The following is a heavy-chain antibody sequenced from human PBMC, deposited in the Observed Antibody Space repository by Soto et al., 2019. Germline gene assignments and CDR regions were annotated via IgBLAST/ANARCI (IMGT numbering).Heavy chain of an antibody. CDR1: GFTFSSYG. V-gene: IGHV3-30*18. CDR3: AKEDSSSWHYYYGMDV. CDR2: ISYDGSNK. D-gene: IGHD6-13*01. J-gene: IGHJ6*02. Sequence: QVQLVESGGGVVQPGRSLRLSCAASGFTFSSYGMNWVRQAPGKGLEWVAVISYDGSNKYYADSVKGRFTITRDSXNXXLYVQMNSLRAEDTAVYYCAKEDSSSWHYYYGMDVWGQGTTVTVSS.